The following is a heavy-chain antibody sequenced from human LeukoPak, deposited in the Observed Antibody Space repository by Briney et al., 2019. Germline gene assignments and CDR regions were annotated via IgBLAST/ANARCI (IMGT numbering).Heavy chain of an antibody. V-gene: IGHV1-8*03. D-gene: IGHD3-16*01. CDR2: MSSNSGNT. J-gene: IGHJ4*02. Sequence: ASVKVSCKASGYTFTTYEIYWVRQATGQGLEWMGWMSSNSGNTVYAQKFQGRVTITRNISISTVYLELSSLRSEDTAVYYCARNFGGLGYWGQGTLVTVSS. CDR1: GYTFTTYE. CDR3: ARNFGGLGY.